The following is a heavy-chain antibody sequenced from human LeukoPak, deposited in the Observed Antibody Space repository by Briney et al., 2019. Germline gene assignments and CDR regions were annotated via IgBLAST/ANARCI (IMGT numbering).Heavy chain of an antibody. CDR2: IFYSGST. D-gene: IGHD3-16*01. J-gene: IGHJ4*02. Sequence: PSETLSLTCTVSGGSISSYYWSWIRQSPGKGLEWIGYIFYSGSTNYNPSLKSRVTISVDTSKNHFSLKLSPVTAADTAVYYCAGGFDSNPDYWGQGTLVTVSS. CDR3: AGGFDSNPDY. CDR1: GGSISSYY. V-gene: IGHV4-59*01.